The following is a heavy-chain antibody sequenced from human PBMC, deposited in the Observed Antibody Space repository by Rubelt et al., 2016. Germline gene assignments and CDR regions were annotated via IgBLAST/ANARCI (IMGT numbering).Heavy chain of an antibody. J-gene: IGHJ3*01. Sequence: GGSLRLSCAASGFTFSGYEMNWVRQAPGKGLEWVSYISKSSTYIHYADSVKGRFTISRDTAKNSLYLQMNSLRAEDTAVYFCAREDYYDSVGTDHDAFNVWGQGTMVTVSS. CDR3: AREDYYDSVGTDHDAFNV. D-gene: IGHD3-22*01. CDR1: GFTFSGYE. V-gene: IGHV3-21*05. CDR2: ISKSSTYI.